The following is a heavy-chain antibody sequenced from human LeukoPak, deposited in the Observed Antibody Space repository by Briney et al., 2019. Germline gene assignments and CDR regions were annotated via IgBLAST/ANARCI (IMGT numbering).Heavy chain of an antibody. J-gene: IGHJ6*03. CDR3: ASATYLGDYYYYMDV. CDR1: GGTFNSYA. Sequence: SVKVSCKASGGTFNSYAISWVRQAPGQGLEWMGGIIPMFGTAIYTQKLQGRVTITADESTSTAYMELSSLRSEDTAVYYCASATYLGDYYYYMDVWGKGTTVTISS. V-gene: IGHV1-69*13. D-gene: IGHD5-12*01. CDR2: IIPMFGTA.